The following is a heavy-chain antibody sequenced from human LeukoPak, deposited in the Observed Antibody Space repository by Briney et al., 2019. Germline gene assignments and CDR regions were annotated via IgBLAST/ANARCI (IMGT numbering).Heavy chain of an antibody. CDR3: ARGWSGFFDY. V-gene: IGHV3-20*01. CDR2: INWNGGST. J-gene: IGHJ4*02. D-gene: IGHD2-15*01. Sequence: GGSLRLSCAASGFTFDDYGMSWVRHAPGEGLEWVSGINWNGGSTGYADSVKGRFTISRDNAKNSLYLQMNSLRAEDTALYHRARGWSGFFDYWGQGTLVTVSS. CDR1: GFTFDDYG.